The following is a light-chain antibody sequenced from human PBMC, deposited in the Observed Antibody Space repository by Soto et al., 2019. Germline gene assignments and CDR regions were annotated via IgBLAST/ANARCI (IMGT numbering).Light chain of an antibody. Sequence: EIVMTSFVATLSVTTGEGATLSCKASQNVYNNLAWYQQRPGQPPRLLIYDASTRATGISARFSGSGYGTEFTLTISSLQSEDFAVYFCQQCRNLPLTFGGGIK. CDR3: QQCRNLPLT. V-gene: IGKV3-15*01. J-gene: IGKJ4*01. CDR2: DAS. CDR1: QNVYNN.